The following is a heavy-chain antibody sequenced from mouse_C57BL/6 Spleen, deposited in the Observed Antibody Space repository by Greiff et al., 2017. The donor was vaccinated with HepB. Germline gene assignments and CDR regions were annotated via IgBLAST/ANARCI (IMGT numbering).Heavy chain of an antibody. CDR1: GYTFTSYW. J-gene: IGHJ2*01. CDR3: AIEGGYLDY. CDR2: IHHYDSDT. Sequence: VQLQQPGAELVKPGASVKVSCKASGYTFTSYWMNWVKQRPGQGLEWIGRIHHYDSDTNYNQKFKGKATLTVDKSSSKSYMQLSSLTSEDSAVYYCAIEGGYLDYWGQGTTLTVSS. V-gene: IGHV1-74*01.